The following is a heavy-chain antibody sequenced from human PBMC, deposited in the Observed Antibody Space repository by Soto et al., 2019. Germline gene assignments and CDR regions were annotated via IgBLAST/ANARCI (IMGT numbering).Heavy chain of an antibody. CDR1: GGTFNTFA. CDR2: VIPLFNTP. J-gene: IGHJ6*02. D-gene: IGHD1-26*01. CDR3: GFASKWELLGYFYGMDV. Sequence: QVQLVQSGAEVKKPGSSAKFSCKASGGTFNTFACTWVRQAPGQGFEWMGGVIPLFNTPDYAQKFQRRVTITADESTSTVYLELSGLSSDDTAVYFCGFASKWELLGYFYGMDVWGQGTTVIVSS. V-gene: IGHV1-69*01.